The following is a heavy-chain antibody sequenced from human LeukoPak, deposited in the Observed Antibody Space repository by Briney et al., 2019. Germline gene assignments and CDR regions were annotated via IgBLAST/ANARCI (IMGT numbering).Heavy chain of an antibody. J-gene: IGHJ4*02. D-gene: IGHD5-24*01. CDR3: ARALSGMATTYN. Sequence: GSLRLSCVASGITFSSYSMNWVRQAPGKGLEWVSYISSFSGTINYSDSVKGRFTISRDNAKNSLYLQMNSLRAEDTAVYYCARALSGMATTYNWGQGTLVTVSS. V-gene: IGHV3-48*01. CDR1: GITFSSYS. CDR2: ISSFSGTI.